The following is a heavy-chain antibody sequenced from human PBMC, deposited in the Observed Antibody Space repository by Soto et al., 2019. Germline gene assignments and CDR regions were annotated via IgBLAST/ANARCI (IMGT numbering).Heavy chain of an antibody. D-gene: IGHD3-16*01. Sequence: QVQLVESGGGVVQPGRSLRLSCAASGFTFSSYAMHWVRQAPGKGLEWVAVISYDGSNKYYADSVKGRFTISRDNSKNTLYLQMNSLRAEDTAVYYSARDGGHLLFLYYFDYWGQGTLVTVSS. J-gene: IGHJ4*02. CDR1: GFTFSSYA. V-gene: IGHV3-30-3*01. CDR3: ARDGGHLLFLYYFDY. CDR2: ISYDGSNK.